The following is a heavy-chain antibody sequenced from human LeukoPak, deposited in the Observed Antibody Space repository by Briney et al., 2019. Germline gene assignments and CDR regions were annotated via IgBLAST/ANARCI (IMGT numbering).Heavy chain of an antibody. CDR1: GVSPSTSGVG. Sequence: SGPTLVNPTQPLTLTCTFSGVSPSTSGVGGGWILQPPEKALEWLVLIYWKDDKRYSPSLKSRLTITKDTSKNQVVLTMTNMDPVDTATHYCAHSGTVTTPHDAFDIWGQGTMVTVSS. J-gene: IGHJ3*02. V-gene: IGHV2-5*01. D-gene: IGHD4-17*01. CDR3: AHSGTVTTPHDAFDI. CDR2: IYWKDDK.